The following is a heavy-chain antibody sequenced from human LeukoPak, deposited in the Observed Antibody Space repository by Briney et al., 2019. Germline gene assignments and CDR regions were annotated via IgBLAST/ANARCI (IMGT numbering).Heavy chain of an antibody. Sequence: PGGSLRLSCAASGFTFSSYSMNWVRQAPGKGLEWVSSIGSSSSYIYYADSVKGRFTISRDNAKNSLYQQMNSLRAEDTAVYYCARDGWELRAFDYWGQGTLVTVSS. D-gene: IGHD1-26*01. V-gene: IGHV3-21*01. CDR1: GFTFSSYS. CDR3: ARDGWELRAFDY. CDR2: IGSSSSYI. J-gene: IGHJ4*02.